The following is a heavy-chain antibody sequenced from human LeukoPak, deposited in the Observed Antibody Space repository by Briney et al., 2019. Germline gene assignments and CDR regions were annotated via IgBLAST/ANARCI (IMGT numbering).Heavy chain of an antibody. CDR1: GYTFISYG. V-gene: IGHV1-18*01. J-gene: IGHJ6*03. Sequence: ASVKVSCKASGYTFISYGISWVRQAPGQGLEWMGWISAYNGNTNHAQKLQGRVTMTTDTSTSTAYMELRSLRSDDTAVYYCARDLANYGSGTVYYYYMDVWGKGTTVTISS. D-gene: IGHD3-10*01. CDR3: ARDLANYGSGTVYYYYMDV. CDR2: ISAYNGNT.